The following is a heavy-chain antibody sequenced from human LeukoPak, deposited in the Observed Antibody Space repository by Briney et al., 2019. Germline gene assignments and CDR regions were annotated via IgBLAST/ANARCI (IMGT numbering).Heavy chain of an antibody. D-gene: IGHD6-19*01. CDR3: ARRSHEAGTDY. J-gene: IGHJ4*02. V-gene: IGHV1-69*06. CDR2: IIPIFGTA. CDR1: GGTFISYA. Sequence: ASVKVSCKASGGTFISYAISWVRQAPGQGLEWMGGIIPIFGTANYAQKFQGRVTITADKSTSTAYMELSSLRSEDTAVYYCARRSHEAGTDYWGQGTLVTVSS.